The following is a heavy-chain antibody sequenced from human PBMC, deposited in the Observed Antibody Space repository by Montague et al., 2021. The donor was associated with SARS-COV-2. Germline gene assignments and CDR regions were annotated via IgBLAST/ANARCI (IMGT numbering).Heavy chain of an antibody. D-gene: IGHD4-17*01. J-gene: IGHJ6*02. V-gene: IGHV3-23*01. CDR1: GFTFSNYA. CDR3: AKGREWVTVNVDPPYYSYGMDV. Sequence: SRSLSCAASGFTFSNYAMTWVRQAPGKGPEWVSALSGSGGKTYYADSVKGRFTISRDNSKNTLYLQMKSLRADDTAIYYCAKGREWVTVNVDPPYYSYGMDVWGQGTTVTVSS. CDR2: LSGSGGKT.